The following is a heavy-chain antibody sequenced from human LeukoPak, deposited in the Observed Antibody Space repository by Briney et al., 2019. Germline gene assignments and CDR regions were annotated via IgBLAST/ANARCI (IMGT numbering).Heavy chain of an antibody. Sequence: PSETLSLTCTVSGGSISSYYLSWIRQPAGKGLEWIGRIDTSGSTNYNPSRKSRVTMSVDTCKNQFPLKLSSVTAADTAVYYCAREDGSSWYLYYFDYWGQGTLVTVSS. D-gene: IGHD6-13*01. J-gene: IGHJ4*02. CDR2: IDTSGST. V-gene: IGHV4-4*07. CDR3: AREDGSSWYLYYFDY. CDR1: GGSISSYY.